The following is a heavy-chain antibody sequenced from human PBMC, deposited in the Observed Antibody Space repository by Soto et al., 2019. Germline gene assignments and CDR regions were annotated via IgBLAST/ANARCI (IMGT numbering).Heavy chain of an antibody. CDR1: GGSFSGYY. J-gene: IGHJ4*02. V-gene: IGHV4-34*01. Sequence: QVQLQQWGAGLLKPSETLSLTCAVYGGSFSGYYWSWIRQPPGKGLDWIGEINHSGSTNYNPSLKSRVTISVDTSKNQFSLKLSSVTAADTAVYYCARGGGAAAGTRQYFDYWGQGTLVTVSS. D-gene: IGHD6-13*01. CDR2: INHSGST. CDR3: ARGGGAAAGTRQYFDY.